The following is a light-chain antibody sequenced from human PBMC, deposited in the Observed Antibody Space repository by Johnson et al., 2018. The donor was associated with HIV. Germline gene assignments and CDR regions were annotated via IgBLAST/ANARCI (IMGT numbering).Light chain of an antibody. CDR2: DNH. V-gene: IGLV1-51*01. CDR3: GTGDTSLSAGV. Sequence: QSVLTQPPSVSAAPGQRVTISCSGSSSNIGNNYVSWYQQLPGTAPTLLIYDNHKRPSGSPDRFSGSKSGPSATLGITGLQTGDEADYYCGTGDTSLSAGVFGTGTKVTVL. J-gene: IGLJ1*01. CDR1: SSNIGNNY.